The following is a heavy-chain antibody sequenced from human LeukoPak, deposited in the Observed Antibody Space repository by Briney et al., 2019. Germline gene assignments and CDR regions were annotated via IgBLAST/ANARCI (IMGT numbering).Heavy chain of an antibody. V-gene: IGHV3-30*02. CDR1: GFTFSSYG. D-gene: IGHD3-22*01. CDR3: ARDHYYDSSGYYYYGPFDY. J-gene: IGHJ4*02. CDR2: IRYDGSNK. Sequence: GGSLRLSCAASGFTFSSYGMHWVRQAPGKGLEWVAFIRYDGSNKYYADSVKGRFTISRDNAKNSLYLQMNSLRAEDTAVYYCARDHYYDSSGYYYYGPFDYWGQGTLVTVSS.